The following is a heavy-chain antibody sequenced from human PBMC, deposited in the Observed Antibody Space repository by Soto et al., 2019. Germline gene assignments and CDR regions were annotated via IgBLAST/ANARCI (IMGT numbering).Heavy chain of an antibody. J-gene: IGHJ1*01. CDR2: INLSGGST. D-gene: IGHD3-22*01. CDR3: AREAINSSGYSRYFQH. Sequence: ASVKVSCKASGYTFTHYHVYWVRQAPGRGLEWLGMINLSGGSTTYAQNLQGRVTMTRDTCTNTVYMELSSLRAEDTAVYYCAREAINSSGYSRYFQHWGQGTLVTVSS. CDR1: GYTFTHYH. V-gene: IGHV1-46*01.